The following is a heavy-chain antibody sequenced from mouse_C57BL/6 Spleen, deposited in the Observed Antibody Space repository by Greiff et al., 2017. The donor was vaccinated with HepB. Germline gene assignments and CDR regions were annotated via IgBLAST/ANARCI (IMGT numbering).Heavy chain of an antibody. D-gene: IGHD3-2*02. J-gene: IGHJ3*01. Sequence: VQLQQPGAELVKPGASVKLSCKASGYTFTSYCMHWVKQRPGQGLEWIGMIHPNSGSTNYNEKFKSKATLTVDKSSSTAYRQLSSLTSEDSAVYCCAVDGSGHLAYWGQGTMVTVSA. V-gene: IGHV1-64*01. CDR1: GYTFTSYC. CDR2: IHPNSGST. CDR3: AVDGSGHLAY.